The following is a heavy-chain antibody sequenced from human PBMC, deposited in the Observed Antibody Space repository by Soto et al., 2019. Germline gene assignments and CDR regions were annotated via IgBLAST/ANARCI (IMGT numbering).Heavy chain of an antibody. CDR2: ISPYNGNT. J-gene: IGHJ1*01. V-gene: IGHV1-18*04. CDR3: ARAKWGEECLVHD. D-gene: IGHD6-19*01. Sequence: QVQLVQSGAEVKKPGASVKVSCKASGYTFTSYGISWVRQATGQGLEWMGWISPYNGNTNYAQKPQGRDTMTTDTFTSTAYMELRSLRSDDTAVYYCARAKWGEECLVHDWGQGTLVTVSS. CDR1: GYTFTSYG.